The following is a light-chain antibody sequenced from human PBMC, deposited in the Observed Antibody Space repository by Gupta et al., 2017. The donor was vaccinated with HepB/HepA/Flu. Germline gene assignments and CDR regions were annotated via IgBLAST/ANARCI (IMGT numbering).Light chain of an antibody. Sequence: SSLTQPASASGSPGQSLTISCAGTSRYVGGYNYVSWYQQHPGKAPRLMIYDVSKRASGVSNRFSGSRSGNTASLTISGLQAEDEADYYCSSYTSSTTLLFGGGTKLTVL. J-gene: IGLJ3*02. V-gene: IGLV2-14*01. CDR3: SSYTSSTTLL. CDR2: DVS. CDR1: SRYVGGYNY.